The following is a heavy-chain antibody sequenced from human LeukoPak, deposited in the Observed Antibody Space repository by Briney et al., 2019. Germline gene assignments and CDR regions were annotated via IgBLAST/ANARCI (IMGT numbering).Heavy chain of an antibody. V-gene: IGHV4-39*01. CDR2: IYYSGST. CDR1: GGSISSSSYY. J-gene: IGHJ6*03. Sequence: SETLSLTCTVSGGSISSSSYYWGWIRQPPGKGLEWIGSIYYSGSTYYNPSLKSRVTISVDTSKNQFSLKLSSVTAADTAVYYCARHNYDILTGSHRPYYYYYYMDVWGKGTTVTVSS. CDR3: ARHNYDILTGSHRPYYYYYYMDV. D-gene: IGHD3-9*01.